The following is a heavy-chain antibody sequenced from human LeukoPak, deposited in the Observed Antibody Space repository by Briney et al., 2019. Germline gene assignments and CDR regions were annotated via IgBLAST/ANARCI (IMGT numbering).Heavy chain of an antibody. CDR2: IIPILGIA. Sequence: SVKVSCKASGGTFSSYAISWVRQAPGQGLEWMGRIIPILGIANYAQKFQGRVTITADKSTSTAYMELSSLRSEDTAVYYCARDHEDTAMVTGYWGQGTLVTVSS. CDR1: GGTFSSYA. CDR3: ARDHEDTAMVTGY. V-gene: IGHV1-69*04. D-gene: IGHD5-18*01. J-gene: IGHJ4*02.